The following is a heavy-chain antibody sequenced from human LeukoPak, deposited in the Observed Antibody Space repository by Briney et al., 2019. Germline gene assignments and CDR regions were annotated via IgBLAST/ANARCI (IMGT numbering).Heavy chain of an antibody. J-gene: IGHJ6*04. CDR3: AELGITMIGGV. Sequence: LSLTCAVSGVSISSSHWWSWVRQPPGKGLEWVSYISSSGSTIYYADSVKGRFTISRDNAKNSLYLQMNSLRAEDTAVYYCAELGITMIGGVWGKGTTVTISS. CDR2: ISSSGSTI. V-gene: IGHV3-48*03. D-gene: IGHD3-10*02. CDR1: GVSISSSH.